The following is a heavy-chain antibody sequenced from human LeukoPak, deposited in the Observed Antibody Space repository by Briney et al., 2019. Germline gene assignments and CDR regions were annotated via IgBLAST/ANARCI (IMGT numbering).Heavy chain of an antibody. V-gene: IGHV3-73*01. CDR2: MEKELNGYAT. Sequence: GGSLRLSCAASGFTFSDSSIHWVRQASGKGLEWIGLMEKELNGYATAYAASVRGRFTISRDDSQNTAYLQMGSLKTEDTALYYCTRDSGTYNWLDPWGQGTLVTVSS. J-gene: IGHJ5*02. CDR1: GFTFSDSS. CDR3: TRDSGTYNWLDP. D-gene: IGHD1-26*01.